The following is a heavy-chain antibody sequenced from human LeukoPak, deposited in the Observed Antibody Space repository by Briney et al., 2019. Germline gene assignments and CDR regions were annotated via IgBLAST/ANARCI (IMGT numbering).Heavy chain of an antibody. J-gene: IGHJ3*02. Sequence: NSSQTLSLTCTVSGGSISSSSYYWGWIRQPPGKGLEWIGSIYYSGSTYYSPSLKSRVTISVDTSKNHFSLKLTSVTASDTAVYYCARSYCRSATCYAVGAFEIWGQGTMVTVSS. D-gene: IGHD2-2*01. CDR2: IYYSGST. V-gene: IGHV4-39*01. CDR3: ARSYCRSATCYAVGAFEI. CDR1: GGSISSSSYY.